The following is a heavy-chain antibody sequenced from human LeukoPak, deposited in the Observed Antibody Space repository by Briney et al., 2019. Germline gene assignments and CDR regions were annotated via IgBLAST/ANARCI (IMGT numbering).Heavy chain of an antibody. J-gene: IGHJ4*02. Sequence: PGGSLRLSCAASGFTFSSYGMHWVRQAPGKGLEWVAVISYDGSNKYYADSVKGRFTISRDNSKNSLFLQMSSLRVEDTAVYYCAKDPHTAPRYFDYWGQGTLVTVSS. D-gene: IGHD5-18*01. CDR2: ISYDGSNK. V-gene: IGHV3-30*18. CDR1: GFTFSSYG. CDR3: AKDPHTAPRYFDY.